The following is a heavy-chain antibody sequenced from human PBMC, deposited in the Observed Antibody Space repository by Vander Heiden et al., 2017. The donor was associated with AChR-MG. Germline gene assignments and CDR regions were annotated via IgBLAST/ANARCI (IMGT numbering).Heavy chain of an antibody. V-gene: IGHV3-9*01. CDR2: ISWNSGSI. J-gene: IGHJ4*02. Sequence: EVQLVESGGGLLQPGRSLRLSCAASGFTFDDYAMHLVRQAPGKGLGWVSGISWNSGSIGYADSVKGRFTISRDNAKNSLYLQMNSLRAEDTALYYCAKDSGWELSAPYFDYWGQGTLVTVSS. CDR3: AKDSGWELSAPYFDY. CDR1: GFTFDDYA. D-gene: IGHD1-26*01.